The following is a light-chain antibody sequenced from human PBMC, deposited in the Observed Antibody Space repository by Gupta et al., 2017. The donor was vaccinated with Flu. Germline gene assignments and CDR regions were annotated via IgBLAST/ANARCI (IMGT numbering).Light chain of an antibody. J-gene: IGKJ1*01. CDR1: QSISSY. Sequence: DIKMTQSPSSLSASVGDRVTITCRASQSISSYLNWYQQKPGKAPKLLIYAASSLQSEVPSRFSGSGSGTDFTLTISSLQPEDFATYYCQQSYSTPETFGQGTKVEIK. CDR3: QQSYSTPET. V-gene: IGKV1-39*01. CDR2: AAS.